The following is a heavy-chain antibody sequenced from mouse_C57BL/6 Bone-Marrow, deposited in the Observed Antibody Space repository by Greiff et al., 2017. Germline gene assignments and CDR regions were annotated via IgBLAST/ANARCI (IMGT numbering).Heavy chain of an antibody. CDR2: INPSSGYT. V-gene: IGHV1-7*01. CDR1: GYTFTSYW. J-gene: IGHJ4*01. Sequence: VKLQESGAELAKPGASVKLSCKASGYTFTSYWMHWVKQRPGQGLEWIGYINPSSGYTKYNQKFKDKATLTADKSSSTAYMHLSSEAYEVSACSSCALLAMDYWGQGTSVTVSS. CDR3: ALLAMDY.